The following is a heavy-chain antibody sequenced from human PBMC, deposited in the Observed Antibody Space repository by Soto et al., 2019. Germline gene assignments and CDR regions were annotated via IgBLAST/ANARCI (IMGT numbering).Heavy chain of an antibody. CDR2: MNPNSGNT. V-gene: IGHV1-8*01. J-gene: IGHJ4*02. CDR3: ARGAPNVLRYFDWLGATYYFDY. D-gene: IGHD3-9*01. CDR1: GYTFTSYD. Sequence: ASVKVSCKASGYTFTSYDINWVRQATGQGLEWMGWMNPNSGNTGYAQKFQGRVTMTRNTSISTAYMELSSLRSEDTAVYYCARGAPNVLRYFDWLGATYYFDYWGQGTLVTVSS.